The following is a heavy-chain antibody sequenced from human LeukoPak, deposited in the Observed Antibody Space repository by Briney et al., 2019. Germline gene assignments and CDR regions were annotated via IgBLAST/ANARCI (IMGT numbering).Heavy chain of an antibody. CDR1: GFTFSDYY. CDR3: ARDPHCSGGSCYSGNGRFDP. Sequence: GGSLRLSCAASGFTFSDYYMSWIRQAPGKGLEWVSSISSSSSYIYYADSVKGRFTISRDNAKNSLYLQMNSLRAEDTAVYYCARDPHCSGGSCYSGNGRFDPWGQGTLVTVSS. V-gene: IGHV3-11*06. CDR2: ISSSSSYI. J-gene: IGHJ5*02. D-gene: IGHD2-15*01.